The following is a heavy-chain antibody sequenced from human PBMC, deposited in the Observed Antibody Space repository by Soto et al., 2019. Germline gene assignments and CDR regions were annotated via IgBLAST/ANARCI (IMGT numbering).Heavy chain of an antibody. J-gene: IGHJ1*01. Sequence: QVQLQQWGAGLLKPSETLSLTCAVYGGSFSGYYWSWIRQPPGKGLEWIGEINHSGSTNYNPSLTSRVTISVDTSKNQFSLKLSSVTAADTAVYYCARERVGNTEYFQHWGQGTLVTVSS. D-gene: IGHD1-1*01. CDR1: GGSFSGYY. CDR2: INHSGST. V-gene: IGHV4-34*01. CDR3: ARERVGNTEYFQH.